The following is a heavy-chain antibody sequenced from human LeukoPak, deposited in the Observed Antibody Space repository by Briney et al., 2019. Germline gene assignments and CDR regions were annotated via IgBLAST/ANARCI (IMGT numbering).Heavy chain of an antibody. Sequence: SETLSLTCIVSGYSISSGYYWGWIRQPPGKGLEWIGNIHHSGSTYYNPSLKSRVTTSVDTSKNQLSLKLSSVTAADTAVYYCARDLTGTDFDYWGQGTLVTVSS. CDR3: ARDLTGTDFDY. J-gene: IGHJ4*02. D-gene: IGHD1-20*01. CDR1: GYSISSGYY. CDR2: IHHSGST. V-gene: IGHV4-38-2*02.